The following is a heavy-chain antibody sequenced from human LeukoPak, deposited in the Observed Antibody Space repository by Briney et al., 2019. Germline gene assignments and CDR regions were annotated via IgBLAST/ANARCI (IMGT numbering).Heavy chain of an antibody. CDR1: GGSISSGSYY. V-gene: IGHV4-61*02. J-gene: IGHJ4*02. D-gene: IGHD3-10*01. Sequence: SQTLSLTCTVSGGSISSGSYYWTWIRQPAGRGLEWFGRIYTSGRTYSNPSLESRVTISLDTSKTQFSLKLSSVTAADTAVYYCARGPPEDGSGSYYDYWGQGTLVTVSS. CDR3: ARGPPEDGSGSYYDY. CDR2: IYTSGRT.